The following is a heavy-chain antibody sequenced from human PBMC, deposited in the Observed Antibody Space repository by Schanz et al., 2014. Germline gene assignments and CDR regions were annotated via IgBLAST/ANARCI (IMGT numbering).Heavy chain of an antibody. CDR2: IGVDGTTT. CDR3: ARDGYSVVVISPTESFDT. J-gene: IGHJ3*02. V-gene: IGHV3-23*01. CDR1: GFAFSSYG. Sequence: EVQLLESGGGLVQPGGSLRLSCLASGFAFSSYGMNWLRQAPGKGLEWVSVIGVDGTTTYYADSVKGRFTISRDNSKNTLYLQMNSLRAEDTAVYYCARDGYSVVVISPTESFDTWGQGTMVTVSP. D-gene: IGHD2-21*01.